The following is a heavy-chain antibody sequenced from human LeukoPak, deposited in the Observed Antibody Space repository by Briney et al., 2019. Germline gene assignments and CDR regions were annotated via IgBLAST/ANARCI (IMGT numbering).Heavy chain of an antibody. CDR1: GFTVSSNY. V-gene: IGHV3-53*01. J-gene: IGHJ4*02. Sequence: PGGSLRLSCAASGFTVSSNYMSWVRQAPGKGLEWVSVIYSGGSTYYAGSVKGRFTISRDNSKNTLYLQMNSLRAEDTAVYYCARKQYYDSRDYWGQGTLVTVSS. CDR3: ARKQYYDSRDY. CDR2: IYSGGST. D-gene: IGHD3-22*01.